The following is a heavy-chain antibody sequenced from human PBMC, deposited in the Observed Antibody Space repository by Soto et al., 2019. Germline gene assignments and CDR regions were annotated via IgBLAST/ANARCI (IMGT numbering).Heavy chain of an antibody. CDR1: GFTFSSYW. J-gene: IGHJ6*02. V-gene: IGHV3-7*01. D-gene: IGHD3-10*01. CDR3: ARDSGQMVRGVIIQYYYYYGMDV. Sequence: LSRSWAASGFTFSSYWMSWVRQAPGKGLEWVANIKQDGSEKYYVDSVKGRFTISRDNAKNSLYLQMNSLRAEDTAVYYCARDSGQMVRGVIIQYYYYYGMDVWGQGTTVTVSS. CDR2: IKQDGSEK.